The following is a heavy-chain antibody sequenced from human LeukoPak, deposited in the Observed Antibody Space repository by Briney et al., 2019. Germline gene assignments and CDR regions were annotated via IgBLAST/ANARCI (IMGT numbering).Heavy chain of an antibody. Sequence: GGSLRLSCAASGFTFSSYWMHWVRQAPGKGLVWVSRINTDGSSTSYADSVKGRFTISRDNAKNTLYLQMNSLRGEDTAVYYCARDYSYGPPPFDYWGQGTLVTVSS. J-gene: IGHJ4*02. V-gene: IGHV3-74*01. D-gene: IGHD5-18*01. CDR3: ARDYSYGPPPFDY. CDR1: GFTFSSYW. CDR2: INTDGSST.